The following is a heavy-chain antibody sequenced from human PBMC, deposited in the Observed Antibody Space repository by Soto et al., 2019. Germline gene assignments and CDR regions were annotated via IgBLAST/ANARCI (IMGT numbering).Heavy chain of an antibody. D-gene: IGHD2-15*01. Sequence: QVQLQESGPGLVKPSETLSLTCTVSGGSISSYYWSWIRQPPGKGLEWMGYIYYSGSTNYNPSLKSRVTISVDTSKNQFSLKLSSVTAADTAVYYCASGYCSGGSCYSHYFDYWGQGTLVTVSS. CDR2: IYYSGST. J-gene: IGHJ4*02. V-gene: IGHV4-59*01. CDR3: ASGYCSGGSCYSHYFDY. CDR1: GGSISSYY.